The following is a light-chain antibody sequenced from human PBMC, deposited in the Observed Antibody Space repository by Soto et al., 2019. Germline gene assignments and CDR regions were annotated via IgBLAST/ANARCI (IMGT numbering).Light chain of an antibody. V-gene: IGLV2-14*03. CDR3: NSYASSSNYV. CDR2: DVR. J-gene: IGLJ1*01. Sequence: QSALTQPASVSGSPGQSINISCTGTSSDVGGYKYVSWFQPHPGKAPKLMIYDVRNRPSGISNRFDGYKSCNTASQTSSGLHAADEAAYYCNSYASSSNYVFGTGAKVTVL. CDR1: SSDVGGYKY.